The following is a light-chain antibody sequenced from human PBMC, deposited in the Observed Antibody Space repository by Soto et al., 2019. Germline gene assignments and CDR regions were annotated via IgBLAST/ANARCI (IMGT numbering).Light chain of an antibody. J-gene: IGKJ2*01. CDR3: QQYYQWPSYT. Sequence: EIVMTQSPLTLSASPGERAIFSCRASQSVGSNIAWYQQKPGQSPRLLVYVASTRATAIPARFSGSGSGTEFTRTIITLQPEDFAVYYCQQYYQWPSYTFGQGTKVDI. V-gene: IGKV3-15*01. CDR2: VAS. CDR1: QSVGSN.